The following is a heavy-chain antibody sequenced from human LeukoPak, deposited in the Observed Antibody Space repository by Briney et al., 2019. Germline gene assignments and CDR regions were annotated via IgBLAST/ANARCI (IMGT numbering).Heavy chain of an antibody. CDR2: IIPIFGTA. Sequence: SVTVSCKASGGTFSSYAISWVRQAPGQGLEWMGGIIPIFGTANYAQKFQGRVTITTDESTSTAYMELSSLRSEDTAVYYCARVVSSIFGNWGQGTLVTVSS. D-gene: IGHD3-3*01. CDR1: GGTFSSYA. CDR3: ARVVSSIFGN. J-gene: IGHJ4*02. V-gene: IGHV1-69*05.